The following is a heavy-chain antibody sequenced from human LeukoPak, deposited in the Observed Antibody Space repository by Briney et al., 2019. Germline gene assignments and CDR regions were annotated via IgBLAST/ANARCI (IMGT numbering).Heavy chain of an antibody. J-gene: IGHJ5*02. CDR1: GGSFSGYY. CDR2: INHSGST. V-gene: IGHV4-34*01. D-gene: IGHD3-16*02. CDR3: ARIITFGGVIANWFDP. Sequence: PSETLSLTCAVYGGSFSGYYWSWIRQPPGKGLEWIGEINHSGSTNYNPSLTSRVTTSVDTSKNQFSLKLSSVTAAHTAVYYCARIITFGGVIANWFDPWGQGTLVTVSS.